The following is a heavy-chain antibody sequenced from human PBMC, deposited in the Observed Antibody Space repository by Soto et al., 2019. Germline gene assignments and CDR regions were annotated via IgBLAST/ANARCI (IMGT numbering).Heavy chain of an antibody. Sequence: EVHLLESGGGLVQPGGSLRLSCAASGFTFSSYAMSWVRQAPGKGLEWVSAISGSGGSTYYADSVKGRFTSSRDNSKXXXXXXXXXXXXXXXXXXXXXXXXXXXXXXXXXXXXXXXAF. CDR2: ISGSGGST. V-gene: IGHV3-23*01. CDR3: XXXXXXXXXXXXXXXXXXXAF. J-gene: IGHJ3*01. CDR1: GFTFSSYA.